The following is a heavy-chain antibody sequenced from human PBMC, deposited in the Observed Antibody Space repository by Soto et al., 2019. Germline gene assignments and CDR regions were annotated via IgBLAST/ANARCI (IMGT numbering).Heavy chain of an antibody. V-gene: IGHV4-4*07. Sequence: PSETLSLTCTVSGGSISSYYWSWIRQPAGKGLEWIGRIYTSGSTNYNPSLKSRVTMSVDTSKNQFSLKLSSVTAADTAVYYCARALLSVVPAATYYYYGMDVWDQGTTVTVSS. CDR2: IYTSGST. CDR3: ARALLSVVPAATYYYYGMDV. J-gene: IGHJ6*02. D-gene: IGHD2-2*01. CDR1: GGSISSYY.